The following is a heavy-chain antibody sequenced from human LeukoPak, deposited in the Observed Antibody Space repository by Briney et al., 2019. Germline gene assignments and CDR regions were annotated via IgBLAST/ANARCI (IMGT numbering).Heavy chain of an antibody. Sequence: GGTLRLSCAASGFTFSSYGMSWVRQAPGKGLEWVSAISGSGGSTYYADSVKGRFTISRDNSKNTVYLQMNSLRAEDTAVYYCATYGSGSYYPSVWGKGTTVTISS. CDR1: GFTFSSYG. CDR3: ATYGSGSYYPSV. CDR2: ISGSGGST. V-gene: IGHV3-23*01. J-gene: IGHJ6*04. D-gene: IGHD3-10*01.